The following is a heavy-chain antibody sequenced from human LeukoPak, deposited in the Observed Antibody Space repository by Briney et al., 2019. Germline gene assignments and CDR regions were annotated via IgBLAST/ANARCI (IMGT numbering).Heavy chain of an antibody. V-gene: IGHV4-61*02. CDR2: IYTSGST. D-gene: IGHD6-19*01. CDR1: GGSISSGTYY. J-gene: IGHJ4*02. Sequence: SETPSLTCTVSGGSISSGTYYWSWIRQPAGKGLEWIGRIYTSGSTNYNPSLKSRVTISVDTSKNQFSLKLSSVTAADTAVYYCARELTLAVSGSRSGLWGKVAPTTTRRESYFDYWGQGTLVTVSS. CDR3: ARELTLAVSGSRSGLWGKVAPTTTRRESYFDY.